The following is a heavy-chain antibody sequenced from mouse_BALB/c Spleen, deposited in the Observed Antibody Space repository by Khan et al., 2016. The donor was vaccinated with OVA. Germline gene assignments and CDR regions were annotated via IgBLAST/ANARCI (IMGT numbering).Heavy chain of an antibody. D-gene: IGHD2-14*01. CDR2: INPRSGYS. Sequence: QIQLVQSGAELARPGASVKMSCKASGYTFTSHTMHWIMQSPGQGLEWIGYINPRSGYSNYNQKFNDKATLTADKSSSTAYMQLSSLTSEDSAVYYCARRTTGYTMDYWGQGTSVTVSS. CDR3: ARRTTGYTMDY. CDR1: GYTFTSHT. V-gene: IGHV1-4*01. J-gene: IGHJ4*01.